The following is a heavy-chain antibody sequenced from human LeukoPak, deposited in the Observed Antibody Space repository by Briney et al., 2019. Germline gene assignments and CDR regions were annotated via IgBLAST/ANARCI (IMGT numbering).Heavy chain of an antibody. CDR2: MNPNSGNT. V-gene: IGHV1-8*01. CDR1: GYTLTSDD. J-gene: IGHJ4*02. CDR3: ASSLITIYGPGDY. D-gene: IGHD3-16*01. Sequence: GASVKVPCKASGYTLTSDDINWVRQATGQGLEWMGWMNPNSGNTGYAQKFQGRVTMTRNTSISTAYMELSSLRSEDTAVYYCASSLITIYGPGDYWGQGTLVTVSS.